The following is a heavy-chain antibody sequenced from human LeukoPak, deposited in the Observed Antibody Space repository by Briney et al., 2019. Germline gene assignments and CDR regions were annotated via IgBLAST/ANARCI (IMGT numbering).Heavy chain of an antibody. D-gene: IGHD3-22*01. CDR1: GFTFSSYG. Sequence: GGSLRLSCAASGFTFSSYGMHWVRQAPGKGLEWVGRIKSKADGGTTDYAAPVKGRFTISKDDSKNTLYLQMNSLKTEDTAVYYCTTVPYYYDNSGYYHGVFDYWGQGTLVTVSS. CDR2: IKSKADGGTT. CDR3: TTVPYYYDNSGYYHGVFDY. J-gene: IGHJ4*02. V-gene: IGHV3-15*01.